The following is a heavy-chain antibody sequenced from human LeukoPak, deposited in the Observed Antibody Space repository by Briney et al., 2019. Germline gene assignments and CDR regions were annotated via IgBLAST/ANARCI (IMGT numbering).Heavy chain of an antibody. J-gene: IGHJ4*02. CDR2: IDNGGSYT. V-gene: IGHV3-74*01. D-gene: IGHD3-22*01. CDR3: ARDLPISDSSGYYLDY. Sequence: PGGSLRLSCAASGFIFSSKWIHWVRQAPGKGLEWVSRIDNGGSYTSYADSVKGRFTISRDNAKNTLYLQMNSPRAEDTAVYYCARDLPISDSSGYYLDYWGQGTVVTVSS. CDR1: GFIFSSKW.